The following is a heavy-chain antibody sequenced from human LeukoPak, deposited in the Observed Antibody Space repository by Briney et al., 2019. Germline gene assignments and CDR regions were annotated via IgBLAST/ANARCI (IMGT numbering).Heavy chain of an antibody. CDR1: GFTFSSYS. CDR2: ISSSSSTI. V-gene: IGHV3-48*01. Sequence: GGSLRLSCAASGFTFSSYSMNWVRQAPGKGLEWVSYISSSSSTIYYADSVKGRFTISRDNAKNSLYLQINSLRVEDTAVYYCARDLVVPAAIQGYDAFDIWGQGTMVTVSS. J-gene: IGHJ3*02. D-gene: IGHD2-2*01. CDR3: ARDLVVPAAIQGYDAFDI.